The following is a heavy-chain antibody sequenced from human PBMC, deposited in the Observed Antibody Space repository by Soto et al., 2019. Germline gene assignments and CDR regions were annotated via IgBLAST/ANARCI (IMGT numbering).Heavy chain of an antibody. V-gene: IGHV1-24*01. CDR2: FDPEDGET. Sequence: ASVKVSCKVSGYTLTELSMHWVRQAPGKGLGWMGGFDPEDGETIYAQKFQGRVTMTEDTSTDTAYMELSSLRSEDTAVYYCATLCSSTSCWDAFDIWGQGTMVTVSS. CDR1: GYTLTELS. D-gene: IGHD2-2*01. J-gene: IGHJ3*02. CDR3: ATLCSSTSCWDAFDI.